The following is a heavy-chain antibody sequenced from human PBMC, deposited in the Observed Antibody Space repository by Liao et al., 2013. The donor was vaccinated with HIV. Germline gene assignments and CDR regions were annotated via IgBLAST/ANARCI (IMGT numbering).Heavy chain of an antibody. D-gene: IGHD1-1*01. J-gene: IGHJ3*01. V-gene: IGHV4-39*07. CDR3: ARALPFTPTAHLDVFDV. CDR1: GGAISKTNYY. CDR2: INYSGNS. Sequence: QLQLRESGPGLVKPSETLSLTCVVSGGAISKTNYYWGWIRQPPGQGLEWIGSINYSGNSFFKPSFKSRITISVDRSKSQLSLTLTSVTAADTAVYYCARALPFTPTAHLDVFDVWGQGTMVTVSS.